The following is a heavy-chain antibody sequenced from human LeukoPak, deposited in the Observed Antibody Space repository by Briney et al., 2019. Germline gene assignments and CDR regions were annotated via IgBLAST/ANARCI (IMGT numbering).Heavy chain of an antibody. V-gene: IGHV3-30-3*01. D-gene: IGHD5-18*01. CDR2: ISYDGCNK. CDR1: GFTFRRYA. CDR3: ARAQSWIQLWLDY. J-gene: IGHJ4*02. Sequence: GGPLRLPCAASGFTFRRYAMHWVRQAPGKGLEGGALISYDGCNKDFAHPEKRRFPISRDNPKNTLYLQMNRLRAEDTAVYYCARAQSWIQLWLDYWGQGTRVTVSS.